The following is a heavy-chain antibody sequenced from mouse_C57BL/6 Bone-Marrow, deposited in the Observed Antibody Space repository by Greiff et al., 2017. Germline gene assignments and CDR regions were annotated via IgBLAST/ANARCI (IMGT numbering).Heavy chain of an antibody. CDR2: INPNNGGT. CDR3: ARGTYGNYESYFDY. J-gene: IGHJ2*01. D-gene: IGHD2-1*01. Sequence: VQLQQSGPELVKPGASVKIPCKASGYTFTDYNMDWVKQSHGKSLEWIGDINPNNGGTIYNQKFKGKAKLTVDKSSSTAYMELRSLTSEDTAVFYCARGTYGNYESYFDYWGQGTTLTVSS. V-gene: IGHV1-18*01. CDR1: GYTFTDYN.